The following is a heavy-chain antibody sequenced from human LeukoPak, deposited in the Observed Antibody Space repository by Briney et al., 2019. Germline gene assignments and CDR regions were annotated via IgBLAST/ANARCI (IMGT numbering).Heavy chain of an antibody. Sequence: ASVKVSCKASGYTFTGYYMHWVRQAPGQGLEWMGWINPNSGGTNYAQKFQGWVTMTRDTSISTAYMVLSRLRSDDTAVYYCAREDPRGSYPCFDYWGQGTLVTVSS. V-gene: IGHV1-2*04. CDR1: GYTFTGYY. CDR2: INPNSGGT. D-gene: IGHD1-26*01. J-gene: IGHJ4*02. CDR3: AREDPRGSYPCFDY.